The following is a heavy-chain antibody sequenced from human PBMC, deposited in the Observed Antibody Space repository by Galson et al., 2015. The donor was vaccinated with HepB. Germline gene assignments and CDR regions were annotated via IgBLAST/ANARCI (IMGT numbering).Heavy chain of an antibody. CDR2: ISSSSNTI. D-gene: IGHD2-8*01. J-gene: IGHJ3*02. Sequence: SLRLSCAASGFTFSSYNMNWVRQAPGKGLEWVSYISSSSNTIYYADSVKGRFTTSRDNAKNSLYLQMNSLRDEDTAVYYCARGFCTNGVWPFGCRDAFDIWGQGTMVTVSS. CDR3: ARGFCTNGVWPFGCRDAFDI. V-gene: IGHV3-48*02. CDR1: GFTFSSYN.